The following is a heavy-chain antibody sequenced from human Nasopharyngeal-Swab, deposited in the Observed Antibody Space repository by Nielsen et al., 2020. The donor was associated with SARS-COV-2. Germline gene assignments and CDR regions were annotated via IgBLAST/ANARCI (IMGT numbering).Heavy chain of an antibody. CDR3: ARADRGVTIVYIRTPDMGWFDP. D-gene: IGHD3-3*01. CDR2: IYHSGST. CDR1: GYSISSGYY. Sequence: GSLRLSCTVSGYSISSGYYWGWIRQPPGKGLEWIGSIYHSGSTYYNPSLKSRITISVDTSKNQFSLKLTSVTAADTAVYYWARADRGVTIVYIRTPDMGWFDPWGQGTLVTVSS. J-gene: IGHJ5*02. V-gene: IGHV4-38-2*02.